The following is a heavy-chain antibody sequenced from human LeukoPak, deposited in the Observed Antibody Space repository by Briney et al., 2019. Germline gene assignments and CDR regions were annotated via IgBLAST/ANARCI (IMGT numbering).Heavy chain of an antibody. J-gene: IGHJ5*02. CDR3: ARARVGLGYNWFDP. CDR1: GYTFTSYA. CDR2: INAGNGNT. D-gene: IGHD3/OR15-3a*01. V-gene: IGHV1-3*03. Sequence: ASVKVSCKASGYTFTSYAMHWVRQAPGQRLEWMGWINAGNGNTKYSQEFQGRVTITRDTSASTAYMELSSLRSEDMAVYYCARARVGLGYNWFDPWGQGTLVTVSS.